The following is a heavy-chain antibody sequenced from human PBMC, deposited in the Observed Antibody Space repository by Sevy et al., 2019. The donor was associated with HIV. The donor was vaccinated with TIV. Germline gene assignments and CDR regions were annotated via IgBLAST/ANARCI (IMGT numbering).Heavy chain of an antibody. CDR2: ISWDGGST. CDR3: AKDMASEGGGAYYFDY. Sequence: GGSLRLSCAASGFTFDDHTMHWVRQPPGKGLEWVSLISWDGGSTYYAGSVKGRFTISRDNSKNSLFLQMNSLGAEDTALYYCAKDMASEGGGAYYFDYWGQGTLVTVSS. V-gene: IGHV3-43*01. D-gene: IGHD3-16*01. J-gene: IGHJ4*02. CDR1: GFTFDDHT.